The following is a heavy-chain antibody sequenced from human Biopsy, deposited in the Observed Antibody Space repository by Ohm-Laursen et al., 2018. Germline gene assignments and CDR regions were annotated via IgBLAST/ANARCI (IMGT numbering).Heavy chain of an antibody. CDR1: GYTFTGYY. V-gene: IGHV1-2*02. Sequence: GSSVKVSCKASGYTFTGYYLHWVRQAPVQGLEWMGWINPKSGGTHYLEKFRGRVTMTRDTSISTAYMEVSSLRSDDTAVYYCAIDGNDFLTDYLKIDQWGQGTLVTVSS. D-gene: IGHD3-9*01. CDR3: AIDGNDFLTDYLKIDQ. CDR2: INPKSGGT. J-gene: IGHJ4*02.